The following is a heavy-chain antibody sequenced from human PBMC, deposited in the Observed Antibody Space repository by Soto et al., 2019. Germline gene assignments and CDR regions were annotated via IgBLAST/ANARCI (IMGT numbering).Heavy chain of an antibody. D-gene: IGHD2-15*01. V-gene: IGHV4-30-2*06. Sequence: RLPLTCIVAGVAMTNGGYSWSCIRQSPENDMEWLGYIGGLETADYNPSFNSRLSLSIDMTRKQFFRSLSHLAAADKAVYYCARGGGYDSFDFWGQAIQVTVS. CDR2: IGGLETA. CDR3: ARGGGYDSFDF. J-gene: IGHJ4*02. CDR1: GVAMTNGGYS.